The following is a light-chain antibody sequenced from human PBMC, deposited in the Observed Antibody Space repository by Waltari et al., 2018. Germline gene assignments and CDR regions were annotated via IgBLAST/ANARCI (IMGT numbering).Light chain of an antibody. Sequence: QSVLTQPPSVSGAPGQRVAISCTGSSPNIGAGYLVPWYQQPPGTAPKLLIYANTNRPSGVPDRFSASKSGTSASLAITGLQPGDEADYYCQCYDSRLSGSLFGGGTKVTVL. J-gene: IGLJ2*01. V-gene: IGLV1-40*01. CDR3: QCYDSRLSGSL. CDR1: SPNIGAGYL. CDR2: ANT.